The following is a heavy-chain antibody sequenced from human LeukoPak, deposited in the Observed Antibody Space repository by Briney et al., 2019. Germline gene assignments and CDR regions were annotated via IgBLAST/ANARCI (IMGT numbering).Heavy chain of an antibody. V-gene: IGHV3-21*01. CDR2: ISSSSSYI. D-gene: IGHD3-3*02. CDR1: GFTFSRYS. CDR3: ARVAFLEWQYLYYFDY. Sequence: GGSLRLSCAASGFTFSRYSMNWVRQAPGKGLEWVSSISSSSSYIYYADSVKGRFTISRDNAKNSLYLQMNSLRAEDTAVYYCARVAFLEWQYLYYFDYWGQGTLVTVSS. J-gene: IGHJ4*02.